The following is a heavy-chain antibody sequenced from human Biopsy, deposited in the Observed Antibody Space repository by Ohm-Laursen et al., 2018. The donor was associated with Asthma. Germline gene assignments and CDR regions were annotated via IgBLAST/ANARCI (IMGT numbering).Heavy chain of an antibody. D-gene: IGHD3-22*01. CDR3: AKVRSDWVITESFDY. CDR1: GFQFDEYT. V-gene: IGHV3-9*01. Sequence: SLRLSCTASGFQFDEYTMHWVRQAPGKGLEWVSGISWNSATIGYADSVEGRFTISRDNAKNSVFLHMDSLRPEDTAFYYCAKVRSDWVITESFDYWGQGVLVTVSS. J-gene: IGHJ4*02. CDR2: ISWNSATI.